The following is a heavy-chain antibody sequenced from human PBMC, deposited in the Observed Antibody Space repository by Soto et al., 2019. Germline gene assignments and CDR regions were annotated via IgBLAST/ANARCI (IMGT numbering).Heavy chain of an antibody. D-gene: IGHD6-19*01. J-gene: IGHJ4*02. Sequence: GASVKVSCKASGYTFTSYGISWVRQAPGQGLEWMGWISAYNGNTNYAQKLQGRVTMTTDTSTSTAYMELRSLRSDDTAVYYCARDARQYSSGLDYFDYWGQGTLVTVSS. CDR3: ARDARQYSSGLDYFDY. V-gene: IGHV1-18*01. CDR2: ISAYNGNT. CDR1: GYTFTSYG.